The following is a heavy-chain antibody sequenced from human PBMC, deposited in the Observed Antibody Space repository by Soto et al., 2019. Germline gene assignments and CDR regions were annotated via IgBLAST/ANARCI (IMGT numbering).Heavy chain of an antibody. V-gene: IGHV1-69*01. CDR3: ARDRHIVVVTASYYGMDV. J-gene: IGHJ6*02. CDR1: GGTFSSYA. D-gene: IGHD2-21*02. Sequence: QVQLVQSGAEVKKPGSSVKVSCKASGGTFSSYAISWVRQAPGQGLEWMGGIIPIFGTANYAQKFQGRVTITADESTSTAYMELSRLRSEDTAVYYCARDRHIVVVTASYYGMDVWGQGTTVTVSS. CDR2: IIPIFGTA.